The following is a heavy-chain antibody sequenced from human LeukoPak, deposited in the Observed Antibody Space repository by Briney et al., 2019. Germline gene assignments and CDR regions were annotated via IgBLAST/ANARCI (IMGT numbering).Heavy chain of an antibody. V-gene: IGHV4-34*01. Sequence: SETLSLTCAVYGGSFSGYYWSWIRQPPGKGLEWIGEINHSGSTNYNPSLKSRVTISVDTSKNQFSLKLSSVTAADTAVYYCARGLYSYALDYWGQGTLVTVSS. CDR2: INHSGST. J-gene: IGHJ4*02. D-gene: IGHD5-18*01. CDR3: ARGLYSYALDY. CDR1: GGSFSGYY.